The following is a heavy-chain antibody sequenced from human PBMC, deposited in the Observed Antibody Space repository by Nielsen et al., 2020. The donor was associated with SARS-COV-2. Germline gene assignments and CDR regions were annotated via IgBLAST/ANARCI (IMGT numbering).Heavy chain of an antibody. CDR2: IYSGGST. J-gene: IGHJ5*02. CDR3: AKHGVHYYDSSGYYDFYWFDP. Sequence: WIRQPPGKGLEWVSVIYSGGSTYYADSVKGRFTISRDNSKNTLYLQMNSLRAEDTAVYYCAKHGVHYYDSSGYYDFYWFDPWGQGTLVTVSS. V-gene: IGHV3-53*01. D-gene: IGHD3-22*01.